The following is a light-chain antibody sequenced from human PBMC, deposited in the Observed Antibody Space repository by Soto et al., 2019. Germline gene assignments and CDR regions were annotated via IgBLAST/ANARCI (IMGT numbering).Light chain of an antibody. CDR1: QSVSSN. CDR3: QQYSDYST. CDR2: GAS. V-gene: IGKV3-15*01. Sequence: EIVMTQSPATLSVSPGERVTLFCRATQSVSSNLAWYQQKPGQAPRLLIYGASTRATGIPARFSGSGSGTEFTLTISSLQSEDLATYYCQQYSDYSTFGQGTRLEIK. J-gene: IGKJ1*01.